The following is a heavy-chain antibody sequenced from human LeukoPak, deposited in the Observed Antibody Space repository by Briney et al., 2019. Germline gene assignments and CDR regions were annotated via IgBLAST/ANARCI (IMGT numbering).Heavy chain of an antibody. Sequence: SETLSLTCTVSGGSISSSSYYWGWIRQPPGTGLEWIGSIYYSGSTYYNPSLKSRVTISVDTSKNQFSLKLSSVTAANTAVYYCARLREDQYDYRDYWGQGTLVTVSS. J-gene: IGHJ4*02. CDR1: GGSISSSSYY. V-gene: IGHV4-39*01. D-gene: IGHD4-11*01. CDR2: IYYSGST. CDR3: ARLREDQYDYRDY.